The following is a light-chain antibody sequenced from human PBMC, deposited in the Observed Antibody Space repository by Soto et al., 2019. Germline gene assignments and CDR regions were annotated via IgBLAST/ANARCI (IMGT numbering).Light chain of an antibody. J-gene: IGKJ2*01. V-gene: IGKV1-5*03. Sequence: DIQMTQSPSTLSASVGDTVTITYRASQSLSYWLAWYQQKPGQDPKLLIHKASTLESGVPSRFSGSGSGTEFTLAISSLQPHDFATFYCQQYDRFPYAFGQGTKLEIK. CDR3: QQYDRFPYA. CDR2: KAS. CDR1: QSLSYW.